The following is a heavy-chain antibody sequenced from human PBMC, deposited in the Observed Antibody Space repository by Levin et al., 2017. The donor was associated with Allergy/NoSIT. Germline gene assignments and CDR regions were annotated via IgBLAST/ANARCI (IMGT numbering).Heavy chain of an antibody. CDR2: INPSSGGT. CDR3: AQSHSYGWLDDF. D-gene: IGHD5-18*01. J-gene: IGHJ4*02. V-gene: IGHV1-2*02. Sequence: GESLKISCKASGYTFIGYYIHWVRQAPGQGLEWMGWINPSSGGTNYAQKFQGRVTMTGDTSISTAYMELSRLRSDDTAVYYCAQSHSYGWLDDFWGQGTLVTVSS. CDR1: GYTFIGYY.